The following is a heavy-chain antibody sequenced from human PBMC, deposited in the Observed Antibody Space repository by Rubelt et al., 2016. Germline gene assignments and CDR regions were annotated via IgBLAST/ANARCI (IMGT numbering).Heavy chain of an antibody. CDR1: GGTFSSYA. Sequence: QVQLVQSGAEVKKPGSSVKVSCKASGGTFSSYAISWVRQAPGQGLEWMGRIIPILGIANYAQKFQGRVTITADKSTSTAYMGLSSLRSEATAVYYCARDASYYSSSCDDWGQGTLVTVAS. J-gene: IGHJ4*02. D-gene: IGHD6-13*01. CDR3: ARDASYYSSSCDD. V-gene: IGHV1-69*04. CDR2: IIPILGIA.